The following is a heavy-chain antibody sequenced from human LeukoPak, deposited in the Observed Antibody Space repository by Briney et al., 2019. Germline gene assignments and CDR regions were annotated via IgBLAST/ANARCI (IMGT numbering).Heavy chain of an antibody. D-gene: IGHD5-18*01. J-gene: IGHJ4*02. CDR1: GYTFTSYD. CDR3: ARVADTAMVTVGY. CDR2: MNPNSGNT. V-gene: IGHV1-8*01. Sequence: GASVKVSCKASGYTFTSYDINWVRQATGQGLEWMGWMNPNSGNTGYAQKFQGRVTMTRNTSISTAYMELSSLRSEDTAVYYCARVADTAMVTVGYWGQGTLVTVSS.